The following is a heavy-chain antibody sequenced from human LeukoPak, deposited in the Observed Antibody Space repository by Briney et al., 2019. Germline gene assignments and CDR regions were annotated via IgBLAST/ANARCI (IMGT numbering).Heavy chain of an antibody. V-gene: IGHV1-69*01. Sequence: GTSVKVSCKASGGTFSRYAINWARQAPGQGLEWMGGIIPIFGKTNYAQKFQGRVTITADESTSTAYMELSSLRSEDTAVYFCARGLAAASAVTIDYWGQGTLATVSS. J-gene: IGHJ4*02. CDR3: ARGLAAASAVTIDY. CDR2: IIPIFGKT. CDR1: GGTFSRYA. D-gene: IGHD6-13*01.